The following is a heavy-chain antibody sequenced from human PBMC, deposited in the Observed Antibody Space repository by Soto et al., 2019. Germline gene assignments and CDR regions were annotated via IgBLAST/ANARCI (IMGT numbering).Heavy chain of an antibody. CDR1: GFTFSSYA. V-gene: IGHV3-23*01. CDR3: ASRYYDFWSGYYGGAN. J-gene: IGHJ4*02. CDR2: ISGSGGST. D-gene: IGHD3-3*01. Sequence: EVQLLESGGGLVQPGGSLRLSCAASGFTFSSYAMSWVRQAPGKGLEWVSAISGSGGSTYYADSVKGRFTISRDNSKNTLYLKMNSLRAEDTAVYYCASRYYDFWSGYYGGANWGQGTLVTVSS.